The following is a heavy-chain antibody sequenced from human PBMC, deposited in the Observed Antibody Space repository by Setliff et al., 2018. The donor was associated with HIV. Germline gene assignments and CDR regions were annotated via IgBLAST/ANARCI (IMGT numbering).Heavy chain of an antibody. CDR3: ARLFQWMSYSFDI. CDR1: GGSISTSSYY. V-gene: IGHV4-39*01. Sequence: PSETLSLTCIVSGGSISTSSYYWGWIRQPPGKGLEWIGSIYSSGNTYYSPSLKNRVSMSVDRSRNQFSLKLSSVTAADTAVYYCARLFQWMSYSFDIWGQGTMVTVSS. J-gene: IGHJ3*02. CDR2: IYSSGNT. D-gene: IGHD5-12*01.